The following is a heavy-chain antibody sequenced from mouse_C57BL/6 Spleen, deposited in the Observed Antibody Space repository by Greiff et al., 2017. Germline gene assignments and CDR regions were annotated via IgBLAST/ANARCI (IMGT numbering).Heavy chain of an antibody. Sequence: QVQLQQSGPELVKPGASVKISCKASGYAFSSSWMNWVKQRPGKGLEWIGRIYPGDGDTNYNGKFKGKATLTADTSSSTAYMQLSSLTSEDSAVYCCARGTDYFDYWGQGTTLTVSS. V-gene: IGHV1-82*01. CDR2: IYPGDGDT. J-gene: IGHJ2*01. CDR1: GYAFSSSW. D-gene: IGHD3-3*01. CDR3: ARGTDYFDY.